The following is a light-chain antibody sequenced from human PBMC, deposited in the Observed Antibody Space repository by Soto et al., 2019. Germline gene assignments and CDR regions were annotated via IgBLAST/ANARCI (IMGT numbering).Light chain of an antibody. CDR3: QQYGSSPYT. V-gene: IGKV3-20*01. J-gene: IGKJ2*01. CDR2: GAS. Sequence: EIVLTQSPGTLSLSPGERATLYCRASPSFISSYLAWYQQKPGQAPRLLIYGASSRATGIPDRFSGSGSGTDFTLTISRLEPEDFAVYYCQQYGSSPYTFGQGTKLEIK. CDR1: PSFISSY.